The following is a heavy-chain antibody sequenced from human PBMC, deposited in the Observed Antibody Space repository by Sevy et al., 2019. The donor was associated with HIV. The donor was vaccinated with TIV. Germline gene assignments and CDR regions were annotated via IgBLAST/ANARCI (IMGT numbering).Heavy chain of an antibody. J-gene: IGHJ4*02. CDR3: AKDRGRSTVTSLLGD. Sequence: GGSLRLSCAASGFTFDDYTMHWVRQAPGKGLEWVSLISWDGGSTYYADSVKGRFTISRDNSKNSLYLQMNSLRTEDTALYYCAKDRGRSTVTSLLGDLGQGTLVTVSS. CDR2: ISWDGGST. CDR1: GFTFDDYT. V-gene: IGHV3-43*01. D-gene: IGHD4-17*01.